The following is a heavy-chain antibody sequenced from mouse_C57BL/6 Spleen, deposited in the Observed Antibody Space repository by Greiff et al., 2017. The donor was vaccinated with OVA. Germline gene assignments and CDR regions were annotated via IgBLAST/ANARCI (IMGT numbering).Heavy chain of an antibody. Sequence: EVKLVESGGGLVKPGGSLKLSCAASGFTFSDYGMHWVRQAPEKGLEWVAYISSGSSTIYYADTVKGRFTISRDNAKNTLFLQMTSLRSEDTAMYYCARHDYGSSYGYFDVWGTGTTVTVSS. D-gene: IGHD1-1*01. CDR3: ARHDYGSSYGYFDV. CDR2: ISSGSSTI. J-gene: IGHJ1*03. V-gene: IGHV5-17*01. CDR1: GFTFSDYG.